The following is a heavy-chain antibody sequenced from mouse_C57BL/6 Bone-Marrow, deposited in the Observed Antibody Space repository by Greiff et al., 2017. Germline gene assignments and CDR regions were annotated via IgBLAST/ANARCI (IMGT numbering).Heavy chain of an antibody. J-gene: IGHJ4*01. CDR3: ARGGVKDAMDY. Sequence: EVKLMESGGGLVQPGESLKLSCESNEYEFPSHDMSWVRKTPEKRLELVAAINSDGGSTYYPDTMERRFIISRDNTKKTLYLQMSSLRSDDTALYYCARGGVKDAMDYWGQGTSVTVSS. CDR1: EYEFPSHD. CDR2: INSDGGST. V-gene: IGHV5-2*01. D-gene: IGHD1-3*01.